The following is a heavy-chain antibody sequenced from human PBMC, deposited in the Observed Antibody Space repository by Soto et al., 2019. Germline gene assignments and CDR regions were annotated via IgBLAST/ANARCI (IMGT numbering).Heavy chain of an antibody. V-gene: IGHV4-34*01. Sequence: TSETLSLTCAVYGGSFSGYYWSWIRQPPGKGLEWIGEINHSGSTNYNPSLKSRVTISVDTSKNQFSLKLSSVTAADTAVYYCARANYDIRYGIDVWGQGTTVTVYS. CDR2: INHSGST. CDR1: GGSFSGYY. CDR3: ARANYDIRYGIDV. J-gene: IGHJ6*02. D-gene: IGHD3-9*01.